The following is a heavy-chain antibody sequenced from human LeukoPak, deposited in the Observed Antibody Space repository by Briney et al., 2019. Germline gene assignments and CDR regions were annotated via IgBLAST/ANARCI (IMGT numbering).Heavy chain of an antibody. CDR1: GFTFSNAW. Sequence: GGSLRLSCAASGFTFSNAWMSWVRQAPGKGLEWVGHIKSKPDGGTTDYAAPVKGRFTISRDDSKNTLYLQMNSLKTEDTAMYYCTTLFYSNRPAGGQGTLVTVSS. CDR3: TTLFYSNRPA. CDR2: IKSKPDGGTT. J-gene: IGHJ4*02. D-gene: IGHD4-11*01. V-gene: IGHV3-15*01.